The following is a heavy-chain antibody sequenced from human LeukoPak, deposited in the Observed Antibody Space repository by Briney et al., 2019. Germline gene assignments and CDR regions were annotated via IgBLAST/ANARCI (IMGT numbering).Heavy chain of an antibody. Sequence: GGSLRLSCAASGITLSSFEMNWVRQAPGKGLEWVSYISISDSTISYADSVRGRFTISRDNARNSLYLQMNSLRAEDTAVYYCVRGGSSGYNYNAFDVWGQGTMVTVSS. D-gene: IGHD3-22*01. CDR3: VRGGSSGYNYNAFDV. J-gene: IGHJ3*01. V-gene: IGHV3-48*03. CDR1: GITLSSFE. CDR2: ISISDSTI.